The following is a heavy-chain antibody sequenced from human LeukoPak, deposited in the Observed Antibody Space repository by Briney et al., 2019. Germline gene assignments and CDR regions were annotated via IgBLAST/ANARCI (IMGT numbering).Heavy chain of an antibody. CDR1: GFTFSSYW. CDR3: ARDSPRGLYYYYGMDV. Sequence: TGGSLRLSCAASGFTFSSYWMSWVRQAPGKGLEWVANIKQDGSEKYYMDSVKGRFTISRDNAKNSLYLQMNSLRAEDTAVYYCARDSPRGLYYYYGMDVWGQGTTVTVSS. J-gene: IGHJ6*02. V-gene: IGHV3-7*01. D-gene: IGHD3-10*01. CDR2: IKQDGSEK.